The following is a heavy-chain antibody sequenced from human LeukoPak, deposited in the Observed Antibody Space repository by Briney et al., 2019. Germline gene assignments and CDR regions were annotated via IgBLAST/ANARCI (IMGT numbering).Heavy chain of an antibody. CDR3: TRDLLWYKLLDY. J-gene: IGHJ4*02. CDR2: IRSKAYGGTT. V-gene: IGHV3-49*03. CDR1: GFTFGDYA. Sequence: GGSLRPSCTASGFTFGDYAMSWFRQAPGKGLEWVGFIRSKAYGGTTEYAASVKGRFTISRDDSKSIAYLQMNSLKTEDTAVYYCTRDLLWYKLLDYWGQGTLVTVSS. D-gene: IGHD5-18*01.